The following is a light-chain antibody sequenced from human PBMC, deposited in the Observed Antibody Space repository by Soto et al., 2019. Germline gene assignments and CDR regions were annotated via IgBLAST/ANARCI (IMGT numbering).Light chain of an antibody. CDR2: GAS. V-gene: IGKV3-20*01. Sequence: DIVLTQSPGTLSLSPGERATLSCRTSESVTSTYLAWYQQKPGQPPRLLIYGASSRATGIPDRFSGSGSGTDFTLTISRLEPEDFAVYYCQLFGSSPRYTFGQGTKLEIK. CDR3: QLFGSSPRYT. J-gene: IGKJ2*01. CDR1: ESVTSTY.